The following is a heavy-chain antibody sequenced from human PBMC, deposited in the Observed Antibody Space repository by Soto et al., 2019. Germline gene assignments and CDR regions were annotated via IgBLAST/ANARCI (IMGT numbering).Heavy chain of an antibody. CDR1: GFTFSSYS. J-gene: IGHJ4*02. V-gene: IGHV3-21*01. Sequence: EVQLVESGGGLVKPRGSLRLSCAASGFTFSSYSMNWVRQAPGKGLEWVSSISSSSSYIYYADSVKGRFTISRDNAKNSLYLQMNSLRAEDTAVYYCARAPGVVTGFDYWGQGTLVTVSS. CDR3: ARAPGVVTGFDY. CDR2: ISSSSSYI. D-gene: IGHD2-21*02.